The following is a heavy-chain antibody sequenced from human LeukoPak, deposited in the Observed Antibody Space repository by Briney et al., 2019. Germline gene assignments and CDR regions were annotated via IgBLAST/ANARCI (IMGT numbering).Heavy chain of an antibody. CDR2: ISGDGTTT. V-gene: IGHV3-74*01. Sequence: EGSLRLSCAASGFTFSSSWMHWVRQVPGEGLVWVSRISGDGTTTTYADSVKGRFTISRDNAKNTLYLQMNSLRAEDRAVYYCARGGSPFYWGQGSLVTVSS. D-gene: IGHD3-10*01. CDR1: GFTFSSSW. CDR3: ARGGSPFY. J-gene: IGHJ4*02.